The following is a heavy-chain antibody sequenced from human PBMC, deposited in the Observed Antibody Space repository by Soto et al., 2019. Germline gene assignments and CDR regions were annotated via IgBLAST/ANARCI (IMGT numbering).Heavy chain of an antibody. J-gene: IGHJ3*02. CDR3: ERDWVDYDILTRYYNKRAFDI. CDR2: IYYSGST. Sequence: PSETLSLTCTVSGGSISSYYWSWIRQPPGKGLEWIGYIYYSGSTNYNPSLKRRVTISVDTSNNQSSLKLSSVTAAHTAVYYCERDWVDYDILTRYYNKRAFDIWGQGTMVTVSS. V-gene: IGHV4-59*01. D-gene: IGHD3-9*01. CDR1: GGSISSYY.